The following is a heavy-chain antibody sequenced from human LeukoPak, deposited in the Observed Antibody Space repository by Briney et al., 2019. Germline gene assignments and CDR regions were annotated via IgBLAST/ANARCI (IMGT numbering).Heavy chain of an antibody. J-gene: IGHJ3*02. V-gene: IGHV1-2*02. CDR2: INPNSGGT. CDR1: GYTFTGYY. Sequence: ASVKVSCKASGYTFTGYYMHWVRQAPGQGLEWMGWINPNSGGTNYAQKFQGRVTMTRDTSTSTVYMELSSLSSEDTAVYYCARGYDFRDAFDIWGQGTMVTVPS. CDR3: ARGYDFRDAFDI. D-gene: IGHD3-3*01.